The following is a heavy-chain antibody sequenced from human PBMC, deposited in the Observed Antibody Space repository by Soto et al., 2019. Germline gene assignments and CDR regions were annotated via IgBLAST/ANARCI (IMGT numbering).Heavy chain of an antibody. D-gene: IGHD2-8*01. CDR3: AKNGQPPYYYYGLDA. Sequence: QGQLVQSGGEVKKPGASVKVSCKASGYTFSRYGISWVRQAPGQGLEWMGWISGYNGDTNYAQKFQGRVTMTIDTSTTTAYMELRGLTSDDTAIYYCAKNGQPPYYYYGLDAWGQGTTVTVSS. J-gene: IGHJ6*02. CDR2: ISGYNGDT. V-gene: IGHV1-18*01. CDR1: GYTFSRYG.